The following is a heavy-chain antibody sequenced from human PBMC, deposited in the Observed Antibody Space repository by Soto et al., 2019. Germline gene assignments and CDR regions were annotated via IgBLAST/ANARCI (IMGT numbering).Heavy chain of an antibody. Sequence: QVQLVESGGGVVQPGMSLRLSCVASGFTFSNSAIHWVHQAPGKGLEWVALISSDGSYKYFADAVKGRFTISRDNSENTVFLQMNSLRAEDTAVYYCASALCGTACYLIDYWGLGTLVTVSS. D-gene: IGHD2-21*02. CDR1: GFTFSNSA. J-gene: IGHJ4*02. CDR3: ASALCGTACYLIDY. V-gene: IGHV3-30-3*01. CDR2: ISSDGSYK.